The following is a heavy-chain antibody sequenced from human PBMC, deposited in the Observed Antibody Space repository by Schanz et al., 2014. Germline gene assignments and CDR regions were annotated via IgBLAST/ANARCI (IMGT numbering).Heavy chain of an antibody. CDR3: AKSQGSSFDS. Sequence: EVQLVESGGGLVQPGGSLRLSCAASGFTFSTYAMAWVRQAPGKGLEWVSSINTGGDSTYYADSVKGRFTISSDNSKSTLYLQMSSLRAEDTAVYYCAKSQGSSFDSWGQGTLVTVSS. D-gene: IGHD6-13*01. J-gene: IGHJ4*02. V-gene: IGHV3-23*04. CDR2: INTGGDST. CDR1: GFTFSTYA.